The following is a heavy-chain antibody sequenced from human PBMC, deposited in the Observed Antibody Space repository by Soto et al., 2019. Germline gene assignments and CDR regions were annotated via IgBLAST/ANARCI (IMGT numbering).Heavy chain of an antibody. CDR2: INPDNGNT. Sequence: ASVKVSCKTSGYTFTRYTMNWVRQAPGQRLEWMGWINPDNGNTKSSQKFQDRVIITRDTSASTAYMDLSSLRSEDTAVYYCARGIATGQLDPWGQGTLVTVSS. J-gene: IGHJ5*02. CDR1: GYTFTRYT. CDR3: ARGIATGQLDP. D-gene: IGHD2-15*01. V-gene: IGHV1-3*01.